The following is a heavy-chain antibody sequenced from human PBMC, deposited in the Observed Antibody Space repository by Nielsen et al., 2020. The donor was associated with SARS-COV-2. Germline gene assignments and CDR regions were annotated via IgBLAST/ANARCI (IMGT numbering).Heavy chain of an antibody. J-gene: IGHJ4*02. Sequence: SETLSLTCAVYGGSFSGYYWSWIRQPPGKGLEWIGYIYYSGSTNYNPSLKSRVTISVDTSKNQFSLKLSSVTAADTAIYYCARGGYNIYDFDYWGRGTLVTVSS. CDR1: GGSFSGYY. CDR2: IYYSGST. CDR3: ARGGYNIYDFDY. D-gene: IGHD3-22*01. V-gene: IGHV4-59*01.